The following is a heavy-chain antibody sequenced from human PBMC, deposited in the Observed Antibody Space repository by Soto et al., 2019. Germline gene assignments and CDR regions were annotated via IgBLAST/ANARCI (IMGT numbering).Heavy chain of an antibody. J-gene: IGHJ4*02. D-gene: IGHD4-17*01. Sequence: LSLTCTVSGGSISNGGYYWSLIRQHPGKGLEWIGYIYYSGSTSYNPSLKSRVTISVDSSKNQFSLNLSSVTAADTAVYYCARRSTVTNHFDYWGQGALVTVSS. CDR1: GGSISNGGYY. V-gene: IGHV4-31*03. CDR3: ARRSTVTNHFDY. CDR2: IYYSGST.